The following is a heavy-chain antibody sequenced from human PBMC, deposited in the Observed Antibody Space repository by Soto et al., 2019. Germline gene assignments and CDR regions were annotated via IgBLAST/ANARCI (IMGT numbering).Heavy chain of an antibody. CDR2: ISAYNGNT. D-gene: IGHD3-3*01. CDR1: GYTFTSYG. J-gene: IGHJ4*02. V-gene: IGHV1-18*01. Sequence: QVQLVQSGAEVKKPGASVKVSCKASGYTFTSYGISWVRQAPGQGLEWMGWISAYNGNTNYAQKLQGRVTMTTDTSTSTAYMELRSLGSDDTAVYYCARVITIFGVVSPGPFDYWGQGTLVTVSS. CDR3: ARVITIFGVVSPGPFDY.